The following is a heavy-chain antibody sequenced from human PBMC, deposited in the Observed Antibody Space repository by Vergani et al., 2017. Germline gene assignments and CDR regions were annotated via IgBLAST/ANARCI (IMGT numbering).Heavy chain of an antibody. CDR1: GYTFTSYG. CDR2: INPNSGGT. J-gene: IGHJ6*03. D-gene: IGHD2-21*01. Sequence: QVQLVQSGAEVKKPGASVKVSCKASGYTFTSYGISWVRQAPGQGLEWMGWINPNSGGTNYAQKFQGRVTMTRDTSISTAYMELRRLRSDDTAVYYCARDVATPRYSYYYYMDVWGKGTTVTVSS. V-gene: IGHV1-2*02. CDR3: ARDVATPRYSYYYYMDV.